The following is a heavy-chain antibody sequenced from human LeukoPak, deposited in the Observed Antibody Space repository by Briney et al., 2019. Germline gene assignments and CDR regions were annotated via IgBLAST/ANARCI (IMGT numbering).Heavy chain of an antibody. CDR2: MNPNSGGT. J-gene: IGHJ4*02. CDR3: ARGAGDYYDILTGYSFDY. V-gene: IGHV1-2*02. CDR1: GYTFIGYY. Sequence: ASVKVSCKASGYTFIGYYMHWVRQAPGQGLEWMGWMNPNSGGTYYAQKFQGRVTMTRDTSISTAYMELSRLRSDDTAVYYCARGAGDYYDILTGYSFDYWGQGTLVTVSS. D-gene: IGHD3-9*01.